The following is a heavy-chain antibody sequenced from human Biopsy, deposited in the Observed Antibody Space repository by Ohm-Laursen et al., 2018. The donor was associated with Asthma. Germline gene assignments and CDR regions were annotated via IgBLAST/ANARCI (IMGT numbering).Heavy chain of an antibody. CDR3: AKRRGYSGHDNDY. J-gene: IGHJ4*02. D-gene: IGHD5-12*01. Sequence: SLRLSCSASGFMFRSFGMHWARQAPGKGLEWVAVISYDGNHKFYEDSVKGRFTISRDNSRNTLYLQMNSLRTEDTAVYYCAKRRGYSGHDNDYWGQGTLVIVSS. CDR2: ISYDGNHK. V-gene: IGHV3-30*18. CDR1: GFMFRSFG.